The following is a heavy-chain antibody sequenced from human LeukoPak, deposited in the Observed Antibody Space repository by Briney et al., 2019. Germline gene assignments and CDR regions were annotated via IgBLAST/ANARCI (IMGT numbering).Heavy chain of an antibody. Sequence: GGSLRLSCAASGFTFSSYSMNWVRQAPGKGLEWVSSISSSSSYIYYADSVKGRFTISRDNAKNSLYLQMNSLRAEDTAVYYCAKEEILRGGDPAYGMDVWGQGTTVTVSS. J-gene: IGHJ6*02. CDR1: GFTFSSYS. CDR3: AKEEILRGGDPAYGMDV. V-gene: IGHV3-21*04. D-gene: IGHD2-21*02. CDR2: ISSSSSYI.